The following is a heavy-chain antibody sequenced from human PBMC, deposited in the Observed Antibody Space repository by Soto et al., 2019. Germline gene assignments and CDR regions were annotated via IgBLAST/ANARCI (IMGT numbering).Heavy chain of an antibody. J-gene: IGHJ5*02. Sequence: QVQLVQSGAEVKKPGSSVKVSCKASGGTSSRHTINWVRQAPGQGLEWIGNMIYILGITNYAQKFQGRVTITADKSTSTDYMELSGLRSDDTAGYYCARHINEGYGDSGDGRRNHWGQGTLVTVSS. CDR1: GGTSSRHT. CDR3: ARHINEGYGDSGDGRRNH. CDR2: MIYILGIT. V-gene: IGHV1-69*02. D-gene: IGHD4-17*01.